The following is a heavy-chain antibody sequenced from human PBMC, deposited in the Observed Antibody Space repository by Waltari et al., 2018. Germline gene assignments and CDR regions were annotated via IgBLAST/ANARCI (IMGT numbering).Heavy chain of an antibody. D-gene: IGHD6-19*01. CDR3: ARTGNGHSSGWYSGDY. V-gene: IGHV3-33*01. Sequence: QVQLVESGGGVVQPGRSLRLSCAASGFTFSSYGMHWVRQAPDKGREWVAILWYEGSKKYYADSVKGRFTSSKDNSNNTLYLQMNSLRAEDTAVYYCARTGNGHSSGWYSGDYWGQGTLVTVSS. J-gene: IGHJ4*02. CDR2: LWYEGSKK. CDR1: GFTFSSYG.